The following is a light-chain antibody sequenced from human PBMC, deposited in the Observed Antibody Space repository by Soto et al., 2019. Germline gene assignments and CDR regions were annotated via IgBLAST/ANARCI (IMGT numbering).Light chain of an antibody. V-gene: IGKV1-8*01. CDR2: AAS. CDR1: QGISSY. CDR3: QQYYSYPLT. J-gene: IGKJ4*01. Sequence: IHVTQSPSSVSASVGDRVTITCRASQGISSYLAWYQQKPGKAPKLLIYAASTLQSGVPSRFSGSGSGTDFTLTISCLQSEDFATYYCQQYYSYPLTFGGGTKVDIK.